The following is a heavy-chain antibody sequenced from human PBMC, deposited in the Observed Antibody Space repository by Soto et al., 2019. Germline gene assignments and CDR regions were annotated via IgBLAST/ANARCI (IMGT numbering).Heavy chain of an antibody. V-gene: IGHV3-30-3*01. CDR1: GFTFSSYA. D-gene: IGHD3-3*01. Sequence: PGGSLRLSCAASGFTFSSYAMHWVRQAPGKGLEWVAVISYDGSNKYYADSVKGRFTISRDNSKNTLYLQMNSLRAEDTAVYYCAREDECVGSDDFWSGPTCYGMYVWGQGTTVPVSS. CDR2: ISYDGSNK. CDR3: AREDECVGSDDFWSGPTCYGMYV. J-gene: IGHJ6*02.